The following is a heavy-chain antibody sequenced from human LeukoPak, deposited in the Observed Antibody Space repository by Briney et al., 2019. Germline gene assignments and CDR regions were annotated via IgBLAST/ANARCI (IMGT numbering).Heavy chain of an antibody. CDR3: ARRPELYDYGMDV. Sequence: GASVKVSCKASGGTFSSYAISWVRQAPGQGLDWMGGIIPIFGTANYAQKFQGRVTITADESTSTAYMELSSLRSEDTAVYYCARRPELYDYGMDVWGQGTTVTVSS. D-gene: IGHD6-25*01. CDR1: GGTFSSYA. V-gene: IGHV1-69*13. J-gene: IGHJ6*02. CDR2: IIPIFGTA.